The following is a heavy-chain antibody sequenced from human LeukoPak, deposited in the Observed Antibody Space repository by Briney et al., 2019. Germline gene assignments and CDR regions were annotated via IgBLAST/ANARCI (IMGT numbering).Heavy chain of an antibody. CDR2: ITYDGAFDGGKT. D-gene: IGHD6-13*01. Sequence: GGSLRLSCEASGLSLSNYPMHWVRQAPGKGLEWITLITYDGAFDGGKTYYADSVKGRFTVSRDKSKNTLYLQMNSLRAEDTAVYYCARELSSDRYSSTMIDYYYGMDVWGQGTTVTVSS. J-gene: IGHJ6*02. CDR1: GLSLSNYP. V-gene: IGHV3-30*01. CDR3: ARELSSDRYSSTMIDYYYGMDV.